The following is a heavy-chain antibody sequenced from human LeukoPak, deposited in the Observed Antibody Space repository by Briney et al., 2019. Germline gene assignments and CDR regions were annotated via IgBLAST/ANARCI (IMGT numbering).Heavy chain of an antibody. CDR3: ARDPYYDFWSGYYSPAFDI. D-gene: IGHD3-3*01. CDR2: IYTSGST. V-gene: IGHV4-61*02. Sequence: SETLSLTCTVSGGSISSGSYSGRWIRQPGGKGLEWIGRIYTSGSTNYNPSLKSRVTISVDTSKNQFSLKLSSVTAADTAVYYCARDPYYDFWSGYYSPAFDIWGQETMVTVSS. CDR1: GGSISSGSYS. J-gene: IGHJ3*02.